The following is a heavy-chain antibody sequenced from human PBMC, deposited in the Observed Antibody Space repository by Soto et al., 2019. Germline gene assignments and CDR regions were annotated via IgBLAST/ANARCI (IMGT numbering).Heavy chain of an antibody. CDR3: ARDLGYWNGGSCRNWFDP. Sequence: QVHLVQSGAEVKKPGASVKVSCKASGYTFTSYDINWVRQATGQGLQWMGWMNPNSGNTGYSQRFQGRVTLTRNACINTAYMELSNLSSEDTAVYYCARDLGYWNGGSCRNWFDPWGQGTLVIVSS. D-gene: IGHD2-15*01. CDR1: GYTFTSYD. V-gene: IGHV1-8*01. J-gene: IGHJ5*02. CDR2: MNPNSGNT.